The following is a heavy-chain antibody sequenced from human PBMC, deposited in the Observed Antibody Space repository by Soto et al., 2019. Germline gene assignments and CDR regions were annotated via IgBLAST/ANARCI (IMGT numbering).Heavy chain of an antibody. CDR1: GFPLRTYD. D-gene: IGHD3-10*01. CDR2: IGTADDT. J-gene: IGHJ6*02. CDR3: ASMVRGVTGGMDV. Sequence: GGPLRPSCEAPGFPLRTYDLHWVPRATGKGLEWVSAIGTADDTYYPGSVKGRFTISRENAKNSLYLQMNSLRAEDTAVYYCASMVRGVTGGMDVWGQGTTVTVSS. V-gene: IGHV3-13*01.